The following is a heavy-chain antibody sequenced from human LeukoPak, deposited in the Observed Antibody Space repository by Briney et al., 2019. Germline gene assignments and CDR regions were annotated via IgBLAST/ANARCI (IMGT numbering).Heavy chain of an antibody. CDR3: ARTFSESYYYYGMDF. J-gene: IGHJ6*02. D-gene: IGHD1-26*01. CDR2: IYYTGST. CDR1: GDSINSYY. V-gene: IGHV4-59*01. Sequence: SETLSLTCTVSGDSINSYYWSWIRQPPGKGLEWIGYIYYTGSTNYNPSLKSRVTISVDTSKNQFSLKLSSVTAADTAVYYCARTFSESYYYYGMDFWGQGTTVTVSS.